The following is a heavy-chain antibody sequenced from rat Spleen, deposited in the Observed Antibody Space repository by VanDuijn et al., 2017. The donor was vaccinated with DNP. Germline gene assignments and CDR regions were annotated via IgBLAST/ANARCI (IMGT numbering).Heavy chain of an antibody. J-gene: IGHJ3*01. CDR3: TRYSSYITRFAY. Sequence: QVQMKETGPGLVQTTQTLSVTCTVSGFSLTSYGVHWVRQPPGKGLEWIAAISSGGSTYYNSALKSRLSIIRDTSKSQVFLKMNSLQTEDTAIYFCTRYSSYITRFAYWGQGTLVTVSA. V-gene: IGHV2S8*01. CDR1: GFSLTSYG. D-gene: IGHD1-2*01. CDR2: ISSGGST.